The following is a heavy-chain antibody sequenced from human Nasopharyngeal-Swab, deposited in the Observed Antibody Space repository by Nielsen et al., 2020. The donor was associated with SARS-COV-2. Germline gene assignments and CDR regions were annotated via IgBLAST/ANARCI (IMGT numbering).Heavy chain of an antibody. V-gene: IGHV1-69*13. CDR1: GGTFISYA. Sequence: SVKVSCKASGGTFISYAISWVRQAPGQGLEWMGGIIPIFGTANYAQKFQGRVTITADESTSTAYMELSSLRSEDTAVYYCASSAYCDGDCYCPFDYWGQGTLVTVSS. D-gene: IGHD2-21*02. CDR3: ASSAYCDGDCYCPFDY. CDR2: IIPIFGTA. J-gene: IGHJ4*02.